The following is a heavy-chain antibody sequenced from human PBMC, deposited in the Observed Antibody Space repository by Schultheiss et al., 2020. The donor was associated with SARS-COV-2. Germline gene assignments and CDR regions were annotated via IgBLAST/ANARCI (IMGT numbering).Heavy chain of an antibody. CDR2: ISAYNGNT. CDR3: ALGEDAFDI. Sequence: ASVKVSCKASGGTFSSYAISWVRQAPGQGLEWMGGISAYNGNTNYAQKLQGRVTMTTDTSTSTAYMELRSLRSDDTAVYYCALGEDAFDIWGQGTMVTVSS. CDR1: GGTFSSYA. J-gene: IGHJ3*02. D-gene: IGHD2-21*01. V-gene: IGHV1-18*01.